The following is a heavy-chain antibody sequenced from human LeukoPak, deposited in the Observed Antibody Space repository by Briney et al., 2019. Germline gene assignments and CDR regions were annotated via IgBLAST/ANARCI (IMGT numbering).Heavy chain of an antibody. J-gene: IGHJ4*02. Sequence: VASVKVSCKASGGTFSSYAISWVRQAPGQGLEWMGWISAYNGNTNYTPKLQGRVTMTTDTSTTTAYMELRSLRSDDTAVYYCARAGYDILTLAPDPANDYWGQGTLVTVSS. CDR1: GGTFSSYA. D-gene: IGHD3-9*01. V-gene: IGHV1-18*01. CDR3: ARAGYDILTLAPDPANDY. CDR2: ISAYNGNT.